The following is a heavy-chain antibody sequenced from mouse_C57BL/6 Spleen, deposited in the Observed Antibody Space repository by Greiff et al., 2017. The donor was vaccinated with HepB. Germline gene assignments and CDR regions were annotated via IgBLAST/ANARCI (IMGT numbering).Heavy chain of an antibody. Sequence: QVQLQQPGAELVMPGASVKLSCKASGYTFTSYWMHWVKQRPGQGLEWIGEIDPSDSYTNYNQKFKGKSTLTVDKSSRTAYMQLSSLTSEDSAVYYCALTVLATDFDVWGTGTTVTVSS. V-gene: IGHV1-69*01. CDR1: GYTFTSYW. J-gene: IGHJ1*03. D-gene: IGHD1-1*01. CDR2: IDPSDSYT. CDR3: ALTVLATDFDV.